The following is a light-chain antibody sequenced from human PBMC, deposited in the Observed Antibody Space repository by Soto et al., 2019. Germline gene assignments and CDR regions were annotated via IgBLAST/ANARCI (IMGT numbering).Light chain of an antibody. CDR1: QTISRY. CDR2: SAS. V-gene: IGKV1-39*01. J-gene: IGKJ1*01. Sequence: DIQMNQSPCSLFASLGDRVTXTCRASQTISRYLNWYQQRPGKAPNLLIYSASSLQSGVPSRFSGSGSGTDFTLTISSLQPEDFATYYCQESYIKPVAFGEGTKLDI. CDR3: QESYIKPVA.